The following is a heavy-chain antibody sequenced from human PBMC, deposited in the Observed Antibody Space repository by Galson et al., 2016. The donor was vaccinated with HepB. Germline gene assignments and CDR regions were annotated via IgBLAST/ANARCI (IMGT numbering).Heavy chain of an antibody. CDR1: GFTLTNGW. CDR3: TTVGIALPNTDH. D-gene: IGHD6-13*01. V-gene: IGHV3-15*01. J-gene: IGHJ4*02. CDR2: IRSKTDGGTT. Sequence: SLRLSCAASGFTLTNGWMSWVRQAPGKGLEWVGRIRSKTDGGTTDYGAPVKGRITISRDDSKNTLYLQINNLKTEDTAVYYCTTVGIALPNTDHWGQGTVVTVSS.